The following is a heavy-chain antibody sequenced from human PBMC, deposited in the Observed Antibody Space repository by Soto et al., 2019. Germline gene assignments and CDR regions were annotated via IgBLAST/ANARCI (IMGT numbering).Heavy chain of an antibody. J-gene: IGHJ4*02. D-gene: IGHD4-17*01. CDR3: ARQMTTVTTVDY. CDR1: GGSISSGGYS. V-gene: IGHV4-30-2*01. Sequence: QLQLQESGSGLVKPSQTLSLTCAVSGGSISSGGYSWSGIRQPPGKGLEWIGYIYYSGSTYYNPSRKIRVTISVDRSKNQLSLKLSSVTAADTAVYYCARQMTTVTTVDYWGQGTLVTVSS. CDR2: IYYSGST.